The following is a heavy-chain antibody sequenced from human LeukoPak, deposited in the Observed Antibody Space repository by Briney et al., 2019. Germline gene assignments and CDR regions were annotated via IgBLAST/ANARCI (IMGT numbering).Heavy chain of an antibody. CDR3: ARDPGPRVVAATHFDY. D-gene: IGHD2-15*01. Sequence: ASVKVSCKASGYTFTSYYMHWVRQAPGQGLEWMGIINPSGGSTSYARKFQGRVTMTRDTSTSTVYMELSSLRSEDTAVYYCARDPGPRVVAATHFDYWGQGTLVTVSS. CDR2: INPSGGST. CDR1: GYTFTSYY. V-gene: IGHV1-46*01. J-gene: IGHJ4*02.